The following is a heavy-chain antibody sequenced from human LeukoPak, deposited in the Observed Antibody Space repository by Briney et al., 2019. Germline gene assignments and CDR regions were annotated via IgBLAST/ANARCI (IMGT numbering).Heavy chain of an antibody. CDR1: GGSISSYY. CDR2: IYYSGST. J-gene: IGHJ4*02. CDR3: ARDFLF. V-gene: IGHV4-59*01. Sequence: KPSETLSLTCTVSGGSISSYYWSWIRQPPGKGLEWIGYIYYSGSTNYNPPLKSRVTISVDTSKNQFSLKLSSVTAADTAVYYCARDFLFWGQGTLVTVSS.